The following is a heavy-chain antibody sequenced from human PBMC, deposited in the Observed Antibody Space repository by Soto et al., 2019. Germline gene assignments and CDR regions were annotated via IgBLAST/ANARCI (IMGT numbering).Heavy chain of an antibody. CDR2: INSDGSST. CDR3: AILAYSSGWYPDAFDI. J-gene: IGHJ3*02. Sequence: GGSLRLSCAASGFTFSSYWMHWVRQAPGKGLVWVSRINSDGSSTSYADSVKGRFTISRDNAKNTLYLQMNSLRAEDTAVYYCAILAYSSGWYPDAFDIWGQGTMVTVSS. D-gene: IGHD6-19*01. V-gene: IGHV3-74*01. CDR1: GFTFSSYW.